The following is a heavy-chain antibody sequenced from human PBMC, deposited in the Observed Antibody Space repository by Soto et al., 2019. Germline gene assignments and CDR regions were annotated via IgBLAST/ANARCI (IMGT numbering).Heavy chain of an antibody. J-gene: IGHJ4*02. CDR2: IIPIFGTA. Sequence: SVKVSCKTSGYTFNTYGVTWVRQAPDQGLEWIGWIIPIFGTANYAQKFQGRVTITADESTSTAYMELSSLRSEDTAVYYCAVDPYYYDSSGYYYCGYWGQGTLVTVSS. D-gene: IGHD3-22*01. CDR1: GYTFNTYG. CDR3: AVDPYYYDSSGYYYCGY. V-gene: IGHV1-69*13.